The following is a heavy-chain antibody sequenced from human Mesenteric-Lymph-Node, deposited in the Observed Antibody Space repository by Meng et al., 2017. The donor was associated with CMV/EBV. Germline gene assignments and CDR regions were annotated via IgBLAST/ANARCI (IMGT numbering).Heavy chain of an antibody. J-gene: IGHJ4*02. CDR3: ARDSPNWNDGY. V-gene: IGHV1-69*04. CDR1: GGTFSSYA. D-gene: IGHD1-20*01. CDR2: IIPILGIA. Sequence: SCKASGGTFSSYAISWVRQAPGQGLEWMGRIIPILGIANYAQKFQGRVTITADKSTSTAYMELSSLRSEDTAVYYCARDSPNWNDGYWGQGTLVTVSS.